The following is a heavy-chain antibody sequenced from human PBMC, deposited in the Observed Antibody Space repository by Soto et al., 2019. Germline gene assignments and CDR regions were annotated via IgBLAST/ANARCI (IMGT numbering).Heavy chain of an antibody. CDR1: GDSITDGDYY. CDR3: ARGIQEGFDP. V-gene: IGHV4-30-4*01. J-gene: IGHJ5*02. D-gene: IGHD5-18*01. Sequence: QVSLQESGPGLVKPSQTLSLSCTVSGDSITDGDYYWSWIRQPPGKDLEWIAYIYYNGIIQYNPPLKSRVTISFDPSKHQFSLTITSVTDADTAVYSCARGIQEGFDPWGQGTLVTVSS. CDR2: IYYNGII.